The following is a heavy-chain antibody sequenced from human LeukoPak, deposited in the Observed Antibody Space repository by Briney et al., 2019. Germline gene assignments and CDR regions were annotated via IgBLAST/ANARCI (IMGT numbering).Heavy chain of an antibody. J-gene: IGHJ4*02. CDR3: ARDQRLAVAGQLDY. Sequence: PGGSLRLSCAASGFTFSNYAMSWVRQAPGKGLEWVSAISGSGGNTYYADSVKGRFTISRDNSKNTLYLQMNSLRAEDTAVYYCARDQRLAVAGQLDYWGQGTLVTVSS. CDR2: ISGSGGNT. D-gene: IGHD6-19*01. V-gene: IGHV3-23*01. CDR1: GFTFSNYA.